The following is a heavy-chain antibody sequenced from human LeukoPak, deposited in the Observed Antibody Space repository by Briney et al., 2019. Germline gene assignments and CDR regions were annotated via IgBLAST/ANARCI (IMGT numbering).Heavy chain of an antibody. CDR3: ARDMSSRSCHAFDY. Sequence: GGSLRLSCAASGFTFSDYSMDWVRQAPGKGLEWVSYITSSNSNIQYADSVKGRFTISRDNAENSLYLQMNNLRAEDTAVDYCARDMSSRSCHAFDYWGQGILVTVSS. V-gene: IGHV3-48*01. CDR2: ITSSNSNI. J-gene: IGHJ4*02. D-gene: IGHD6-13*01. CDR1: GFTFSDYS.